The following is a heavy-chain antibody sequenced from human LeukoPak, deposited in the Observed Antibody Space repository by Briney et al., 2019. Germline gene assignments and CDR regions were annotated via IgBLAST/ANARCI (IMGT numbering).Heavy chain of an antibody. CDR3: AKDAQRGFDYSNSLES. D-gene: IGHD4-11*01. CDR2: IWNDGSNK. Sequence: PGRSLRLSCAASRFTFSHYGMHWVRQAPGKGLEWVAVIWNDGSNKYYADSVKGRFTVSRDNSQNRLYLQMNGLRPEDTAVYYCAKDAQRGFDYSNSLESWGQGTLVTVSS. V-gene: IGHV3-33*06. J-gene: IGHJ4*02. CDR1: RFTFSHYG.